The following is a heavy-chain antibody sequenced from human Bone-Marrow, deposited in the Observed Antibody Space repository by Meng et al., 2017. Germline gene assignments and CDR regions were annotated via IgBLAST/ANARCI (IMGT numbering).Heavy chain of an antibody. D-gene: IGHD4-23*01. V-gene: IGHV4-34*01. J-gene: IGHJ4*02. CDR1: GGSFIGYY. Sequence: SQTLSLTCAVYGGSFIGYYWSWIRQPPGKGLEWIGEINHSGSTNYNPSRKSRVTISLDTSKNQFTLQLSSVRAADTAVYYCARGLTSGTSAGDYWGQGTLVTVSS. CDR2: INHSGST. CDR3: ARGLTSGTSAGDY.